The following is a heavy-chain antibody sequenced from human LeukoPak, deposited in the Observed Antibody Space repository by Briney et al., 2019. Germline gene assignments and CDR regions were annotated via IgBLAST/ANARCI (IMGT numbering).Heavy chain of an antibody. CDR1: GYTFTGYY. CDR3: ARGSHYYGSGSSDAFDI. Sequence: ASVKVSCKASGYTFTGYYMHWVRQAPGQGLEWMGWINPNSGGTNYAQKFQGRVTMTRDTSISTAYMELSSLRSEDTAVYYCARGSHYYGSGSSDAFDIWGQGTMVTVSS. CDR2: INPNSGGT. D-gene: IGHD3-10*01. J-gene: IGHJ3*02. V-gene: IGHV1-2*02.